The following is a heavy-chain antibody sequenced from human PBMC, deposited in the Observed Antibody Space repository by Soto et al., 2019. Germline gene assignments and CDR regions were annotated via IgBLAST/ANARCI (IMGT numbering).Heavy chain of an antibody. CDR1: GGSISSYY. Sequence: SETLSLTCTVSGGSISSYYWSWIRQPPGKGLEWIGYIYYSGSTNYNPSLKSRVTISVDTSKNQSSLKLSSVTAADTAAYYCERLYGYSFDYWGQGTLVTVSS. V-gene: IGHV4-59*08. CDR2: IYYSGST. CDR3: ERLYGYSFDY. J-gene: IGHJ4*02. D-gene: IGHD2-8*02.